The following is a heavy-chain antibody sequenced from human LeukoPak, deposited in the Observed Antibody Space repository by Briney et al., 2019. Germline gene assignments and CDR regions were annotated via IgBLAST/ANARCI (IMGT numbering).Heavy chain of an antibody. CDR1: GFTFSDYY. J-gene: IGHJ4*02. CDR3: ATSRSFDH. CDR2: ISSTGNTI. Sequence: PGGSLRLSCAASGFTFSDYYINWTRQAPGKGLEWVSYISSTGNTIYYADSVKGRFTISRDNAKNSLYLQMNSLRAEDTAVYYCATSRSFDHWGQGTLVTVSS. V-gene: IGHV3-11*04.